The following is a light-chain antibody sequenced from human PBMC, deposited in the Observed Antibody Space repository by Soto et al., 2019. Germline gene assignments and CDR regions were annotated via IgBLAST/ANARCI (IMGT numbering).Light chain of an antibody. J-gene: IGKJ2*01. Sequence: DIVLTQSPLSSAVSLGQSASISCTASRSLVHTDGNTYLNWLHQRPGQPPRLLIYEISDRFSGVPDRFSGSGAGTDFTLRIDRVEAEDVGMYYCMQATQYPHTVGQGTKLEI. V-gene: IGKV2-24*01. CDR3: MQATQYPHT. CDR1: RSLVHTDGNTY. CDR2: EIS.